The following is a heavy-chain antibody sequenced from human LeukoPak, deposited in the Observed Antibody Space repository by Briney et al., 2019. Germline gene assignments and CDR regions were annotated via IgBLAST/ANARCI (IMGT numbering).Heavy chain of an antibody. V-gene: IGHV4-39*01. D-gene: IGHD3-22*01. Sequence: PSETLSLTCTVSGGSISSSSYYWGWIRQPPGKGLEWIGSIYYSGSTYYNPSLKSRVTISVDTSKNQFSLKLSSVTAADTAVYYCARSGSSGYYPQYYFDYWGQGTLVTVSS. J-gene: IGHJ4*02. CDR3: ARSGSSGYYPQYYFDY. CDR2: IYYSGST. CDR1: GGSISSSSYY.